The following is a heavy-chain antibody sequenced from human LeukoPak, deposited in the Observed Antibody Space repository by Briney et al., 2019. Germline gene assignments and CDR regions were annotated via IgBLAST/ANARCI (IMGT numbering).Heavy chain of an antibody. CDR3: AREASGSYLTFDY. CDR2: INTNTGNP. J-gene: IGHJ4*02. CDR1: GYTFTSYA. V-gene: IGHV7-4-1*02. D-gene: IGHD1-26*01. Sequence: ASVKVSCKASGYTFTSYAMNWVRQTPGQGLEGMGWINTNTGNPTYAQGFTGRFVFSLDTSVSTAYLQISSLKAEDTAVYYCAREASGSYLTFDYWGQGTLVTVSS.